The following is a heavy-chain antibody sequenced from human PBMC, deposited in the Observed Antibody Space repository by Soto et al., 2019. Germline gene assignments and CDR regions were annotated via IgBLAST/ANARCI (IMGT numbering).Heavy chain of an antibody. Sequence: QVQLVQSGAEVKKPGASVKVSCKASGYTFTSYGISWVRQAPGQGLEWMGWISAYNGNTNYAQKLQGSVTMTTDTSTTTGYMELRRLRSDDTAVYSCARSSGSAYWFDPWGQGTLVTVSS. V-gene: IGHV1-18*01. D-gene: IGHD6-6*01. CDR3: ARSSGSAYWFDP. J-gene: IGHJ5*02. CDR2: ISAYNGNT. CDR1: GYTFTSYG.